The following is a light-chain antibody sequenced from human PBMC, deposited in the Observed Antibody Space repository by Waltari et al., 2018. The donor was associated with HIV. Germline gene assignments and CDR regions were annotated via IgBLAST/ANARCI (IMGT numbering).Light chain of an antibody. Sequence: EIVLTQSPGPQCLSPGSSVSLSCRASQTVTSNSIAWYQVRPGQAPRVVIYDTSYKAAGIPDRFSGSGSGTNFTLTITRLEPEDFALYFCQQYALSPYTFGQGTSLEV. CDR2: DTS. J-gene: IGKJ2*01. V-gene: IGKV3-20*01. CDR1: QTVTSNS. CDR3: QQYALSPYT.